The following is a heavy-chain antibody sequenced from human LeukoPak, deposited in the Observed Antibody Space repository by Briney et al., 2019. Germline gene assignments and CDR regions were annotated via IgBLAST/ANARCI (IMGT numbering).Heavy chain of an antibody. Sequence: PGASVKVSCKASGYTFTSYAMHWVRQAPGQRLEWMGWINAGNGNTKYSQKFQGRVTITRDTSASTAYMELSSLRSEDTAVYYCARGGITRLTTVTTGWFDPWGQGTLVTVSS. J-gene: IGHJ5*02. CDR3: ARGGITRLTTVTTGWFDP. V-gene: IGHV1-3*01. CDR2: INAGNGNT. CDR1: GYTFTSYA. D-gene: IGHD4-17*01.